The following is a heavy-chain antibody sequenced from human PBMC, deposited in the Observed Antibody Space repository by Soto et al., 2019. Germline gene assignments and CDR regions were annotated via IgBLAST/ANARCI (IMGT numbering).Heavy chain of an antibody. D-gene: IGHD3-3*01. Sequence: GGSLRLSCAASGFTFSSYWMSWVRHAPGKGLEWVANIKQDGSEKYYVDSVKGRFTISRDNAKNSLYLQMNSLRAEDTAVYYCARDPGRYDFWSGYYRAFDIWGQGTMVTVSS. CDR1: GFTFSSYW. J-gene: IGHJ3*02. CDR2: IKQDGSEK. CDR3: ARDPGRYDFWSGYYRAFDI. V-gene: IGHV3-7*01.